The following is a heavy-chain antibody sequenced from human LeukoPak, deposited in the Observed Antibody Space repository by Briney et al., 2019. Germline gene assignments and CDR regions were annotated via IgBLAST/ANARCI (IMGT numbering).Heavy chain of an antibody. J-gene: IGHJ4*02. CDR3: ARDRRILWFGELFPNY. V-gene: IGHV1-18*01. CDR1: GGTFSSYG. D-gene: IGHD3-10*01. Sequence: ASVKVSCKASGGTFSSYGISWVRQAPGQGLEWMGWISAYNGNTNYAQKLQGRVTMTTDTSTSTAYMELRSLRSDDTAVYYCARDRRILWFGELFPNYWGQGTLVTVSS. CDR2: ISAYNGNT.